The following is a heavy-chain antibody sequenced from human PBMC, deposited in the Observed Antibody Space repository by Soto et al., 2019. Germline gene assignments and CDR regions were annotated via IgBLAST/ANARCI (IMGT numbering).Heavy chain of an antibody. J-gene: IGHJ6*02. D-gene: IGHD3-3*01. CDR2: ISRNGGST. CDR3: MKDIHDDFWRCYGDYHYGMDV. V-gene: IGHV3-64D*06. CDR1: GFTFSSYA. Sequence: PGVSLRLSCSASGFTFSSYAMHWVRQAPGKGLEYVSSISRNGGSTYYANSMKGRFTISEDDFKKTLYLQMSRLKAEDTAVYYSMKDIHDDFWRCYGDYHYGMDVWGRGTTVTVSS.